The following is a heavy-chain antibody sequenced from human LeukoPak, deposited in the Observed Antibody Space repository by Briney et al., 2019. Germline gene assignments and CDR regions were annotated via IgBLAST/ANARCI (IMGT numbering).Heavy chain of an antibody. CDR3: AREAYCGGPSCFAVSYMDV. D-gene: IGHD2-21*01. CDR1: GFTFTEYW. CDR2: IKQDGSEV. J-gene: IGHJ6*03. V-gene: IGHV3-7*01. Sequence: GGSLRLSFAAPGFTFTEYWMTWVRQAPGQRLEWVANIKQDGSEVYYVDSVEGRFTISRDNTKNSVYLQMNSLGVEDTAVYYCAREAYCGGPSCFAVSYMDVWGEGTTVTVSS.